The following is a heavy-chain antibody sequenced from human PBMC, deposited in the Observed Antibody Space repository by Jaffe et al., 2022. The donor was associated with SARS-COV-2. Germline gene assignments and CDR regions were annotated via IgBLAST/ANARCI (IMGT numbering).Heavy chain of an antibody. CDR2: ISSSSSYI. Sequence: EVQLVESGGGLVKPGGSLRLSCAASGFTFSSYSMNWVRQAPGKGLEWVSSISSSSSYIYYADSVKGRFTISRDNAKNSLYLQMNSLRAEDTAVYYCARAQRPIVGATTFGFSLYYWGQGTLVTVSS. J-gene: IGHJ4*02. D-gene: IGHD1-26*01. V-gene: IGHV3-21*01. CDR3: ARAQRPIVGATTFGFSLYY. CDR1: GFTFSSYS.